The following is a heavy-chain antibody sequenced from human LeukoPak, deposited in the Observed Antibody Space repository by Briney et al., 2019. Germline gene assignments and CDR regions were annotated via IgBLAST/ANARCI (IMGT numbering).Heavy chain of an antibody. Sequence: GGSLRLSCAASGFTFSNYGMTWVRQAPGKGLEWVSSISGSGGITTYYADSVKGRFTISRDNSNNTLYLQMNSLRAEDTAVYYCAKGQVAISLVRFDYWGQGILVTVSS. D-gene: IGHD5-12*01. CDR3: AKGQVAISLVRFDY. CDR1: GFTFSNYG. V-gene: IGHV3-23*01. J-gene: IGHJ4*02. CDR2: ISGSGGITT.